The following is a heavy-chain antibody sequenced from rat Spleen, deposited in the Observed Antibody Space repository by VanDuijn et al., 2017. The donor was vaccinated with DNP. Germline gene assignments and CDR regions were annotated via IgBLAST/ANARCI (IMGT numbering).Heavy chain of an antibody. D-gene: IGHD1-11*01. CDR3: AKGPNYGGYSDYFDY. J-gene: IGHJ2*01. V-gene: IGHV5-31*01. CDR2: ITNTGGST. Sequence: EVQLVESGGGPVQPGRSLKLSCVASGFTFNNYWMTWIRQAPGKGLEWVASITNTGGSTYYPDSVKGRFTISRDNAQNTLYLQMNKLGSEDTATYYCAKGPNYGGYSDYFDYWGQGVMVTVSS. CDR1: GFTFNNYW.